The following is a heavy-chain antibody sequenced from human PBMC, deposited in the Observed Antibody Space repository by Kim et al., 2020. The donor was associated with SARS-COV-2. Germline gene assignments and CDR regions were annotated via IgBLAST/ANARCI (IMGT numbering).Heavy chain of an antibody. CDR3: ARDQVPDIVVVVAATPANYYYYGMDV. V-gene: IGHV3-48*02. J-gene: IGHJ6*02. Sequence: GGSLRLSCAASGFTFSSYSMNWVRQAPGKGLEWVSYISSSSSTIYYADSVKGRFTISRDNAKNSLYLQMNSLRDEDTAVYYCARDQVPDIVVVVAATPANYYYYGMDVWGQGTTVTVSS. CDR1: GFTFSSYS. CDR2: ISSSSSTI. D-gene: IGHD2-15*01.